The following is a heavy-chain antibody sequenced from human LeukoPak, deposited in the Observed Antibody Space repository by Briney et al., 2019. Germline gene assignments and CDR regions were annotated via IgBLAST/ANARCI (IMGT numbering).Heavy chain of an antibody. CDR3: ARDGFLGPVTAYFDY. Sequence: PGGSLRLSCAASGFTFSSYAMHWVRQAPGKGLVWVSRVKSDGSSTSYADSVKGRFTISRDNARNTLYLQMNSLRAEDTAVYYCARDGFLGPVTAYFDYWGQGTPVTVSS. CDR2: VKSDGSST. J-gene: IGHJ4*02. V-gene: IGHV3-74*01. D-gene: IGHD2-21*02. CDR1: GFTFSSYA.